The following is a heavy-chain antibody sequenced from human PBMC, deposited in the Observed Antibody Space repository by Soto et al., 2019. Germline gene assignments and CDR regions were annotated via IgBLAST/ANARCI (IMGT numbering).Heavy chain of an antibody. V-gene: IGHV4-30-2*01. CDR1: GGYISSRGYS. CDR2: IYHSGST. CDR3: ARDQHEGNWFDP. Sequence: PSETLSLTCAVSGGYISSRGYSWNWIRQPPGKGLEWIGYIYHSGSTLYNPSLKSRVTISVDRSKNQFSLELSSVTAAYTAVYYGARDQHEGNWFDPWGQGTLVTVSS. J-gene: IGHJ5*02.